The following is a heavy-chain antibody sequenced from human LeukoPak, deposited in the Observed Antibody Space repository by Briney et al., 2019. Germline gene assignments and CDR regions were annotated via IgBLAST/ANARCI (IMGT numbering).Heavy chain of an antibody. V-gene: IGHV3-48*03. CDR2: ISSSGSDI. D-gene: IGHD3-10*01. Sequence: PGGSLRLSCAASGFTFSNYEMHWVRQAPGKGLEWVSYISSSGSDIYYADSVKGRFTISRDNAKNSLYLQMNSLRAEDTAVYYCARDLLWFGEAGDSYWGQGSLVTVSS. CDR3: ARDLLWFGEAGDSY. CDR1: GFTFSNYE. J-gene: IGHJ4*02.